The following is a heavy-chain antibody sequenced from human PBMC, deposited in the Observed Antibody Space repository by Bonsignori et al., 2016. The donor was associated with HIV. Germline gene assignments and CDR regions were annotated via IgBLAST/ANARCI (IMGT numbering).Heavy chain of an antibody. CDR3: ARGVYSSALHFDY. J-gene: IGHJ4*02. CDR2: IHYSGRT. Sequence: WIRQPPGKGLEWIGYIHYSGRTNYNPSLKSRVTISLDTSKNQFSLKLRSVTAADTAVYYCARGVYSSALHFDYWGQGTLVTVSS. D-gene: IGHD6-19*01. V-gene: IGHV4-59*01.